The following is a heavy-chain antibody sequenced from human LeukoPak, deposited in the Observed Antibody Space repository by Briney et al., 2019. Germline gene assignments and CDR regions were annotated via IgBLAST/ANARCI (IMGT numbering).Heavy chain of an antibody. J-gene: IGHJ4*02. CDR3: ARELGTAMVWLDY. Sequence: PSETLSLTCVVSGGSLSTHHWSWIRQSPGRGLEWIGYISDSGSTNYNPSLKSRVTISVDTSKNQFSLMLSSVTAADTAVYYCARELGTAMVWLDYWGQGTLVTVSS. V-gene: IGHV4-59*11. CDR2: ISDSGST. CDR1: GGSLSTHH. D-gene: IGHD5-18*01.